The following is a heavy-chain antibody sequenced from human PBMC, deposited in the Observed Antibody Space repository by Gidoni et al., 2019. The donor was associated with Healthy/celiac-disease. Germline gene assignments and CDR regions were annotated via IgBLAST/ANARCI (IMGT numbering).Heavy chain of an antibody. V-gene: IGHV3-48*01. CDR2: TI. Sequence: TIYYADSVKGRFTISRDNAKNSLYLQMNSLRAEDTAVYYCARDSANWSFDYWGQGTLVTVSS. D-gene: IGHD1-20*01. J-gene: IGHJ4*02. CDR3: ARDSANWSFDY.